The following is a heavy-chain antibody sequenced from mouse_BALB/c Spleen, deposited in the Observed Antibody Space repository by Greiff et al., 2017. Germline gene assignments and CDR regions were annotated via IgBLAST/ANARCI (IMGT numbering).Heavy chain of an antibody. V-gene: IGHV1-63*02. CDR3: ARESNYYGSNYAMDY. CDR2: IYPGGGYT. CDR1: GYTFTNYW. D-gene: IGHD1-1*01. J-gene: IGHJ4*01. Sequence: VMLVESGAELVRPGTSVKISCKASGYTFTNYWLGWVKQRPGHGLEWIGDIYPGGGYTNYNEKFKGKATLTADTSSSTAYMQLSSLTSEDSAVYFCARESNYYGSNYAMDYWGQGTSVTVSS.